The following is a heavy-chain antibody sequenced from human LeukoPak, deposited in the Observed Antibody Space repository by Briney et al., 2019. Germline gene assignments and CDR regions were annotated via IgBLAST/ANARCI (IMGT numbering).Heavy chain of an antibody. Sequence: ASVKVSCKASGYTFIDYYMHWVRQAPGQGLEGMGWIDPKSGGTSYAQKFQDRVAMIRDTSISTAYMELTRLRSDDTAVYYCARAYRSGWYGSTDYWGQGTLVTASS. V-gene: IGHV1-2*02. D-gene: IGHD6-19*01. CDR2: IDPKSGGT. J-gene: IGHJ4*02. CDR1: GYTFIDYY. CDR3: ARAYRSGWYGSTDY.